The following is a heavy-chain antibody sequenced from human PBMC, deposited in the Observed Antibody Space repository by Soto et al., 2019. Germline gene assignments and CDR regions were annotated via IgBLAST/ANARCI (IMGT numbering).Heavy chain of an antibody. CDR1: GFTFSSYA. CDR3: AKDPLMTVTTGNVFDY. CDR2: ISGSGGST. D-gene: IGHD4-17*01. J-gene: IGHJ4*02. Sequence: GGSLRLSCAASGFTFSSYAMSWVRQAPGKGLEWVSAISGSGGSTYYADSVKGRFTISRDNSKNTLYLQMNSLRAEDTAVYYCAKDPLMTVTTGNVFDYWGQGTLVTVSS. V-gene: IGHV3-23*01.